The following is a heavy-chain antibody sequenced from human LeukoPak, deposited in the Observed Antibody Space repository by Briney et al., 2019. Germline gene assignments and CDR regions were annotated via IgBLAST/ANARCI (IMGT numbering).Heavy chain of an antibody. CDR2: IRYDGSNK. D-gene: IGHD3-10*01. CDR3: RSPDY. CDR1: GFSFSSYG. Sequence: GGSLRLSCTASGFSFSSYGIHWVRQAPGKGLEWVAFIRYDGSNKYYADSVKGRFTISRDNSKNTLYLQMNSLRAEDTAVYYCRSPDYWGQGTLVTVSS. V-gene: IGHV3-30*02. J-gene: IGHJ4*02.